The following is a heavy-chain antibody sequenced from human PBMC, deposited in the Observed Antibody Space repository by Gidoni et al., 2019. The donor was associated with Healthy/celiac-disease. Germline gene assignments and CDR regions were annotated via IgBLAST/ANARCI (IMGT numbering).Heavy chain of an antibody. CDR3: ARELYVWGGTWGY. CDR2: IWYDGSKK. Sequence: QVQLVASGGGVVQPGRSLRLSCAASGFSFSSYGMHWVRQAPGKGLEWVAFIWYDGSKKYYADSVKGRFTISRDNSKNTLYLQMNSLRADDTAVYYCARELYVWGGTWGYWGQGTLVTVSS. D-gene: IGHD3-16*01. CDR1: GFSFSSYG. J-gene: IGHJ4*02. V-gene: IGHV3-33*01.